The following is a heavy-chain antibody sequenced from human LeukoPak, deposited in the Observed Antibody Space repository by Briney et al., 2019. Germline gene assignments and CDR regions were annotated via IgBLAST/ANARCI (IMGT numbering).Heavy chain of an antibody. J-gene: IGHJ4*02. D-gene: IGHD5-12*01. CDR2: IYYSGST. V-gene: IGHV4-59*01. CDR3: ARIVGTGLNLDY. CDR1: GGSISSYY. Sequence: SETLSLTCTVSGGSISSYYWSWIRQPPGKGLEWIGYIYYSGSTYYNPSLKSRVTISVDTSKNQFSLKLSSVTAADTAVYFCARIVGTGLNLDYWGQGTLVTVSS.